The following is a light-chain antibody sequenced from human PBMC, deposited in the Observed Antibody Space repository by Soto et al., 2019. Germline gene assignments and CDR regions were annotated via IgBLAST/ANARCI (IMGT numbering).Light chain of an antibody. CDR3: QVWEIMTDNYV. CDR1: NIGDKR. J-gene: IGLJ1*01. CDR2: YDS. Sequence: SYELTQPPSVSVAPEKTTTITCGGNNIGDKRVHWYRQKSGQAPVLLISYDSDRPSGIPERFSGSNSGNTATLTISRVEAWDEADYYCQVWEIMTDNYVFGGGTKLTVL. V-gene: IGLV3-21*01.